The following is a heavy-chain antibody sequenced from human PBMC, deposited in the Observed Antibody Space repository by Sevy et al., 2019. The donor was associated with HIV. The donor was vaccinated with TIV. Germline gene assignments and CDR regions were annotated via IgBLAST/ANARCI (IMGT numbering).Heavy chain of an antibody. CDR1: GFTFSKYS. Sequence: GGSLRLSCVVSGFTFSKYSMSWVRQPPGKGLEWVSTLSFGCGEINYEDSVKGRFTISRDNSKSSVYLQMNNLRPEDTAVYYCAREGCTKPHDYWGQGTLVTVSS. CDR2: LSFGCGEI. D-gene: IGHD2-8*01. CDR3: AREGCTKPHDY. V-gene: IGHV3-23*01. J-gene: IGHJ4*02.